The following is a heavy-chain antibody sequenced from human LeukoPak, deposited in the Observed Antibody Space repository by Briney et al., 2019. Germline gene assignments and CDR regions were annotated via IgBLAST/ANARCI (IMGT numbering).Heavy chain of an antibody. CDR2: ISDRSGYI. J-gene: IGHJ3*02. CDR1: GFTFSNYW. V-gene: IGHV3-21*01. D-gene: IGHD1-26*01. CDR3: ARGSGSYHDAFDI. Sequence: PGGSLRLSCAASGFTFSNYWMSWVRQGPGKGLAWVSSISDRSGYIYYAASLKGRFTVSRDNARNSLFLQMNSLRADDTAVYYCARGSGSYHDAFDIWGQGTMVAVSS.